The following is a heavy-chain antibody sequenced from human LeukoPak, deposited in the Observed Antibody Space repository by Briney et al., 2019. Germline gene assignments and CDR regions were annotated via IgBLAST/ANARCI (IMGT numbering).Heavy chain of an antibody. CDR3: ASTYYDILTGHYYYYYMDV. D-gene: IGHD3-9*01. Sequence: GGSLRLSCAASGFTFSSCARSWVRQAPGKGLEWVSEISGGGGSTYYADTVKGRFTISRDNSKNTLYLQMNSLRAEDTAVYYCASTYYDILTGHYYYYYMDVWGKGTTVTISS. V-gene: IGHV3-23*01. J-gene: IGHJ6*03. CDR1: GFTFSSCA. CDR2: ISGGGGST.